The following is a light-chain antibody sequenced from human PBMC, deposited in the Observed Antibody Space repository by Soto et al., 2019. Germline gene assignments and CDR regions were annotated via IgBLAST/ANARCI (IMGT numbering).Light chain of an antibody. V-gene: IGLV1-44*01. CDR2: IDD. CDR1: SSNIGSNT. Sequence: QSVLTQPPSASGTPGQRVTISCSGGSSNIGSNTVNWYQQFPATAPRLLISIDDQRPSGVPDRFSGSKSGTSASLAISGLQAEDESDYYCEAWDDSRNGVVFGGGTPLTVL. J-gene: IGLJ7*01. CDR3: EAWDDSRNGVV.